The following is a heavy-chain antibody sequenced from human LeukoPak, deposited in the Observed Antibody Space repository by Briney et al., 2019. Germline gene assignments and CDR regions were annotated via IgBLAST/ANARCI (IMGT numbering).Heavy chain of an antibody. Sequence: SETLSLTCTVSGDSISSYYWSWIRQPPGKGLEWIGEINHSGSTNYNPSLKSRVTISVDTSKNQFSLKLSSVTAADTAVYYCARGGYDSSGYYYYFDYWGQGTLVTVSS. V-gene: IGHV4-34*01. J-gene: IGHJ4*02. CDR1: GDSISSYY. CDR2: INHSGST. D-gene: IGHD3-22*01. CDR3: ARGGYDSSGYYYYFDY.